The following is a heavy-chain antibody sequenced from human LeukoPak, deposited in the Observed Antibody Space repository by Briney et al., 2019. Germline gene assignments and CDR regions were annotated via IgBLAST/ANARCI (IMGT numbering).Heavy chain of an antibody. V-gene: IGHV4-31*03. Sequence: SQTLSLTCTVSGGSISSGGYYWSWIRQHPGKGLEWIGYIYYSGSTYYNPSLKSRVTISVDTSKNQFSLKLSSVTAADTAVYYCAREHHRPSVWFDPWGQGTLVTVSS. CDR2: IYYSGST. CDR1: GGSISSGGYY. J-gene: IGHJ5*02. CDR3: AREHHRPSVWFDP.